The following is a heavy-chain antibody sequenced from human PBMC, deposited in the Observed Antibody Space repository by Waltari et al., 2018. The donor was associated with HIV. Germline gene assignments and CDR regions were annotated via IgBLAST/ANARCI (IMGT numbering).Heavy chain of an antibody. Sequence: QVQLVQSGSELKKPGASVKVSCKASGYSITSHAINWVRQAPGQGLEWMGWINTETGNPTYAPGFTGRFVFSLDSAVSTAYLQISSLKVDDTAVYYCARTLVTSRLVRFDPWGQGTLVTVSS. CDR3: ARTLVTSRLVRFDP. CDR1: GYSITSHA. D-gene: IGHD6-6*01. J-gene: IGHJ5*02. V-gene: IGHV7-4-1*02. CDR2: INTETGNP.